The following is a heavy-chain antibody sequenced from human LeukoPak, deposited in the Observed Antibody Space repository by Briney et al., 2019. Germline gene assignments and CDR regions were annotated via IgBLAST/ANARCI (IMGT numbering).Heavy chain of an antibody. D-gene: IGHD1-26*01. CDR1: VYTFTSYD. Sequence: ASVKVSCKASVYTFTSYDINWVRQATGQGLEWMGWINLNSGNTGYAQNFQGRLTVTRDTSINTAYMELSTLRSEDTAIYYCARFTGSIDYWGQGTLVTVSS. J-gene: IGHJ4*02. CDR2: INLNSGNT. V-gene: IGHV1-8*01. CDR3: ARFTGSIDY.